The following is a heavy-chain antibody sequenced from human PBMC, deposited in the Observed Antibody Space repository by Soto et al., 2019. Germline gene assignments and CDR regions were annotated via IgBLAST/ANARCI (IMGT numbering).Heavy chain of an antibody. CDR2: ISSRSISI. Sequence: GGSLRLSCAASGFTFNTYYMHWVRQAPGKGLEWVSSISSRSISINYADSVRGRFTISRDNAKNSLYLQMNSLRAEDTAVYYCARADIVVSCTVANYYDDGIGVWGQGPTVTV. J-gene: IGHJ6*02. V-gene: IGHV3-21*01. CDR1: GFTFNTYY. D-gene: IGHD2-15*01. CDR3: ARADIVVSCTVANYYDDGIGV.